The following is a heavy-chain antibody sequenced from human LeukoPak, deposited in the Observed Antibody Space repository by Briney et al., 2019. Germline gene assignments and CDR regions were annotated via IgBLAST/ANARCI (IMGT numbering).Heavy chain of an antibody. CDR2: IYYSGST. Sequence: SETLSPTCTVSGGSISSYYWSWIRQPPGKGLEWTGYIYYSGSTNYNPSLKSRATISVDTSKNQFSLRLSSVTAADPAVYYCARASPTYYFGSGNLDYWGQGTLVTVSS. V-gene: IGHV4-59*01. CDR1: GGSISSYY. J-gene: IGHJ4*02. D-gene: IGHD3-10*01. CDR3: ARASPTYYFGSGNLDY.